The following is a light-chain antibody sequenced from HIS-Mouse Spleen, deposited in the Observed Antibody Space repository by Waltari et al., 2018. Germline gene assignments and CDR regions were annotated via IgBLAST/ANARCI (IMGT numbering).Light chain of an antibody. Sequence: DIQMTQSPSTLSASVGARATITCRASQSISSWLAWYQQKPGKAPKLLIYKASSLESGVPSRFSGSGSGTEFTLTISSLQPDDFATYYCQQYNSYSRTFGQGTKVEIK. J-gene: IGKJ1*01. V-gene: IGKV1-5*03. CDR1: QSISSW. CDR3: QQYNSYSRT. CDR2: KAS.